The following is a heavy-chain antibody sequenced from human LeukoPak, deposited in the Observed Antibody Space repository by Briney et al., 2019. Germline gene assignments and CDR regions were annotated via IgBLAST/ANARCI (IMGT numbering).Heavy chain of an antibody. J-gene: IGHJ6*02. Sequence: GGSLRLSCAASGFTFSSYAMSWVRQAPGKGLEWVSAISGSGGSTYYADSVKGRFTISRDNSKNTLYLQMNSLRAEDTAVYYCAKAQTYYDFWSGYPPDYYYYGMDVWGQGTTVTVSS. CDR3: AKAQTYYDFWSGYPPDYYYYGMDV. CDR1: GFTFSSYA. CDR2: ISGSGGST. V-gene: IGHV3-23*01. D-gene: IGHD3-3*01.